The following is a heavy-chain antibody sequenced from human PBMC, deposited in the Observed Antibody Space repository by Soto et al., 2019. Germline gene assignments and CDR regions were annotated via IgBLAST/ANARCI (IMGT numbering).Heavy chain of an antibody. CDR1: GFSLSTSGVG. Sequence: GSGPTLVNPTQALTLTCTFSGFSLSTSGVGVGWIRQPPGKALEWLALIYSDDDKRYSPSLKSRLTITKYTSKNQVVLTMTNMDPVDTATYYCAHRLRFSTSSLGNWFGPWGQGALVTVSS. J-gene: IGHJ5*02. CDR3: AHRLRFSTSSLGNWFGP. D-gene: IGHD6-6*01. CDR2: IYSDDDK. V-gene: IGHV2-5*02.